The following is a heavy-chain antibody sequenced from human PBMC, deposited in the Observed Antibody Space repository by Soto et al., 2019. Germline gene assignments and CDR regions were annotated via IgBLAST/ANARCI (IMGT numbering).Heavy chain of an antibody. V-gene: IGHV4-31*11. D-gene: IGHD6-19*01. Sequence: PSETLSLTCAVSGDSMSSSDYYWGWIRQPPGKGLEWIGYIYYSGSTYYNPSLKSRVTISVDTSKNQFSLKLSSVTAADTAVYYCARGRQWLAYYFDYWGQGTLVTVSS. CDR2: IYYSGST. J-gene: IGHJ4*02. CDR3: ARGRQWLAYYFDY. CDR1: GDSMSSSDYY.